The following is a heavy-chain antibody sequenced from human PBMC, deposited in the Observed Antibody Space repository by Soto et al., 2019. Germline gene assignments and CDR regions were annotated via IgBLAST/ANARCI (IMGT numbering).Heavy chain of an antibody. D-gene: IGHD5-18*01. CDR2: INTGNGNT. CDR3: ARGKRLHYYYHGMDV. CDR1: GYNFTTYA. Sequence: ASVKVSRKASGYNFTTYAILWVRQPPGQRPEWMGWINTGNGNTKYSPKFQGRVTITRDTSASKAYMELSRLKSEDTAVYYCARGKRLHYYYHGMDVWGQGSTVTVSS. J-gene: IGHJ6*02. V-gene: IGHV1-3*04.